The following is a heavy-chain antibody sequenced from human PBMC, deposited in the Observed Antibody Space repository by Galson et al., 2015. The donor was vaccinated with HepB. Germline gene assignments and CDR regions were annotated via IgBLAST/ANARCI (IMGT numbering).Heavy chain of an antibody. CDR2: IYWDDDK. V-gene: IGHV2-5*02. Sequence: PALVKPTQTLTLTCTFSGFSLSTSGVHVGWIRQPPGKALEWLALIYWDDDKRYSPSLKSRLTITKDTSKNQVVLTMTNTDPVDTATYYCAHNDGGYSYWGQGTLVTVSS. D-gene: IGHD5-12*01. CDR1: GFSLSTSGVH. J-gene: IGHJ4*02. CDR3: AHNDGGYSY.